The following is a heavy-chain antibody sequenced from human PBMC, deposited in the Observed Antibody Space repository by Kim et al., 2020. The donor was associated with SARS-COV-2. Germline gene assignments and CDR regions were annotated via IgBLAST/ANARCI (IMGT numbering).Heavy chain of an antibody. V-gene: IGHV1-46*01. D-gene: IGHD3-10*01. J-gene: IGHJ4*02. CDR3: ARVRRITMVRGSFDY. Sequence: AKKFQGRVTMTRDTSTSTVYMELSSLRSEDTAVYYCARVRRITMVRGSFDYWGQGTLVTVSS.